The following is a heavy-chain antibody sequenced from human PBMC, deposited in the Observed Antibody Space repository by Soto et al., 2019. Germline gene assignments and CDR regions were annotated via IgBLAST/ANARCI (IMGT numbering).Heavy chain of an antibody. Sequence: GGSLRLSCAASGFTFSSYGMHWVRQAPGKGLEWVAVIWYDGSNKYYADSVKGRFTISRDNSKNTLYLQMNSLRAEDTAVYYCARDPAHCTNGVCYAPKYYFDYWVQGTLVTVSS. CDR3: ARDPAHCTNGVCYAPKYYFDY. D-gene: IGHD2-8*01. CDR2: IWYDGSNK. CDR1: GFTFSSYG. J-gene: IGHJ4*02. V-gene: IGHV3-33*01.